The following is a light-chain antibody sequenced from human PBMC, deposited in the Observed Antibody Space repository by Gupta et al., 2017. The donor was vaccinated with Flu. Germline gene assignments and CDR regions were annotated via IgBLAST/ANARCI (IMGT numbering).Light chain of an antibody. CDR1: QSISNW. J-gene: IGKJ1*01. V-gene: IGKV1-5*03. CDR3: LQYKDNWWT. Sequence: DIQMTQSPSTLSASVGDRVTITCRASQSISNWLAWYQQRPGKAPKLLISKASSLESWVPLRFSGSGSGTEFTLTINSLQPDDFATYYCLQYKDNWWTFGQGTKVDIK. CDR2: KAS.